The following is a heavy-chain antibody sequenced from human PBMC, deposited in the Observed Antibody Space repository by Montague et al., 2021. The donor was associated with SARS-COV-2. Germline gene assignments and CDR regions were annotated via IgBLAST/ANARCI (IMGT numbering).Heavy chain of an antibody. CDR3: ARQAAGSYFYYGVDV. J-gene: IGHJ6*02. D-gene: IGHD6-13*01. V-gene: IGHV4-38-2*01. CDR1: GYSIRSDYC. Sequence: SETLSLTCSVSGYSIRSDYCWGWLRPPPGKRLELIGSLCHSGGDFSAPSFQSRVTISLDTSKNQFFLKVTSVTAADTAVYYCARQAAGSYFYYGVDVWGQGTTVTVSS. CDR2: LCHSGGD.